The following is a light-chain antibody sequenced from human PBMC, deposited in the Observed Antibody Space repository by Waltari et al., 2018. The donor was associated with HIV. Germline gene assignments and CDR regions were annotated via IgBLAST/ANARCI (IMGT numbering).Light chain of an antibody. CDR1: KLGDKY. CDR3: QAWDTSSVL. J-gene: IGLJ2*01. V-gene: IGLV3-1*01. CDR2: QDK. Sequence: SYELTRPPSVSVSPGQTASITCSGDKLGDKYACWYQQKPGQSPVVVIYQDKKRPSGSPERFSGSNSENTATLTISGTQAMDESDYYCQAWDTSSVLFGGGTKLTVL.